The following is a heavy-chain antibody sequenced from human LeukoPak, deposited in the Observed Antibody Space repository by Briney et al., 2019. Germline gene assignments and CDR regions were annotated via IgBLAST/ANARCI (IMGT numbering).Heavy chain of an antibody. V-gene: IGHV3-11*06. CDR3: ARDAGYGSGSYYIY. CDR1: GFTFSDYY. D-gene: IGHD3-10*01. Sequence: GGSLRLSCAASGFTFSDYYMSWLRQAPGKGLEWVSYISSSSSHTNYADSVKGRFTIARDNAKNSLYLQMNSLRAEDTAVYYCARDAGYGSGSYYIYWGQGTLVTVSS. CDR2: ISSSSSHT. J-gene: IGHJ4*02.